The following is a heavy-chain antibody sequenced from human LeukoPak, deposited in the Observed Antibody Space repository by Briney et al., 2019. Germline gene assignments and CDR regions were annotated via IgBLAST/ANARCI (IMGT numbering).Heavy chain of an antibody. CDR3: ARGGLAPYYYGMDV. Sequence: GGSLRLSGAASGFTVSSNYMSWVRQAPGKGLEWVSVIYSGGSTYYADSVKGGFTISRDNSKNTLYLQMNSLRAEDTAVYYCARGGLAPYYYGMDVWGQGTTVTVSS. J-gene: IGHJ6*02. V-gene: IGHV3-66*01. CDR1: GFTVSSNY. CDR2: IYSGGST.